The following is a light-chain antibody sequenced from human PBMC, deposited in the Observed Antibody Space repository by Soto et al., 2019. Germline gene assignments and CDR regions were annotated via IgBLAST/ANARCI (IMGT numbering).Light chain of an antibody. V-gene: IGKV3-20*01. Sequence: VVLKLSPGRLSSTPRERATLSCRASQSVSTNNLAWYQQGPGQAPRLLIYGASRRATGIPDRFSGSGSGTDFTLTISRLEPEDLAVYYCQQYDSSGWPLGQGT. CDR3: QQYDSSGWP. CDR1: QSVSTNN. CDR2: GAS. J-gene: IGKJ1*01.